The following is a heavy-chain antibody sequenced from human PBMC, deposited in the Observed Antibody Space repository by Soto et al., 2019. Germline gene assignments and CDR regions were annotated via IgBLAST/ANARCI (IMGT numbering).Heavy chain of an antibody. J-gene: IGHJ5*02. Sequence: QVQLVQSGAEVKKPGSSVKVSCKASGGTFSSYAISWVRQAPGQGLEWMGGIIPIFGTANYAQKFQGRVTITADESTSTAYMELSSLRSEDTAVYYCARVRVAIVVVGGAFDPWGQGTLVTVSS. CDR3: ARVRVAIVVVGGAFDP. CDR1: GGTFSSYA. D-gene: IGHD2-2*01. CDR2: IIPIFGTA. V-gene: IGHV1-69*01.